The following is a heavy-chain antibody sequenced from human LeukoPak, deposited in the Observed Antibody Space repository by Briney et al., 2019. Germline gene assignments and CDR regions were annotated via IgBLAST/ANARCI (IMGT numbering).Heavy chain of an antibody. CDR1: GFTFSSYA. V-gene: IGHV3-23*01. Sequence: GGSLRLSCAASGFTFSSYAMSWVRQAPGKGLEWVSAISGSGGSTYYADSVKGRFTISRDNSKNTLYLQMNSLRAEDTAVYYCAKEGRDCSSTSCYAYYYYYMDVWGKGTTVTISS. D-gene: IGHD2-2*01. J-gene: IGHJ6*03. CDR2: ISGSGGST. CDR3: AKEGRDCSSTSCYAYYYYYMDV.